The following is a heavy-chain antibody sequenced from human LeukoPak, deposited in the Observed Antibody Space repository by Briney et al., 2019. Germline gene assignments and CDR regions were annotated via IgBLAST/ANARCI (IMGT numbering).Heavy chain of an antibody. V-gene: IGHV4-59*08. D-gene: IGHD1-7*01. CDR1: GGSITSYY. Sequence: SETLSLTCTVSGGSITSYYWSWIRQPPGKGLEWIGYIFHSGNTYYSPSLKSRLTVSIDMSKNQFSRKLSSVTAADTAVYYCARHSGTTFDYWGQGTLVTVSS. CDR3: ARHSGTTFDY. J-gene: IGHJ4*02. CDR2: IFHSGNT.